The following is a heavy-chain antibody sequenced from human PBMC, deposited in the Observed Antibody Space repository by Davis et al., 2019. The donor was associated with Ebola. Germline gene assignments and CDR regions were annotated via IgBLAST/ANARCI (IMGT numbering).Heavy chain of an antibody. Sequence: ASVKVSCKASGYTFTSYAMHWVRQAPGQRLEWMGWINAGNGNTKYSQKFQGRVTITRDTSASTAYMELSSLRSEDTAVYYCAREKVRGSGRGPMDVWGQGTTVTVSS. CDR2: INAGNGNT. V-gene: IGHV1-3*01. J-gene: IGHJ6*02. CDR1: GYTFTSYA. D-gene: IGHD3-10*01. CDR3: AREKVRGSGRGPMDV.